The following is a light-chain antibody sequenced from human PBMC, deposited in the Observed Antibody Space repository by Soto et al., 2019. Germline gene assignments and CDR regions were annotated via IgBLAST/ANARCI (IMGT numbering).Light chain of an antibody. CDR3: QQRSNWPLFT. J-gene: IGKJ3*01. Sequence: EIVLTQSPATLSLSPGERATLSCRASQSVRSYLAWYQQKPGQAPRLLIYDVSNRATGIPARFSGSGSGRDFTLTTSSLEPEDFAVYYCQQRSNWPLFTFGPGTKVDI. V-gene: IGKV3-11*02. CDR1: QSVRSY. CDR2: DVS.